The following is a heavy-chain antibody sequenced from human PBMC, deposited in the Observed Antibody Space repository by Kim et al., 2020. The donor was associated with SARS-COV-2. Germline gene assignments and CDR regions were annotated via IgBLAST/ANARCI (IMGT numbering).Heavy chain of an antibody. V-gene: IGHV1-69*13. J-gene: IGHJ4*02. CDR1: GGTFSSYA. D-gene: IGHD3-10*01. Sequence: SVKVSCKASGGTFSSYAISWVRQAPGQGLEWMGGIIPIFGTANYAQKFQGRVTITADESTSTAYMELSSLRSEDTAVYYCARGGYYGSGSYRDYWGQGTLVTVSS. CDR2: IIPIFGTA. CDR3: ARGGYYGSGSYRDY.